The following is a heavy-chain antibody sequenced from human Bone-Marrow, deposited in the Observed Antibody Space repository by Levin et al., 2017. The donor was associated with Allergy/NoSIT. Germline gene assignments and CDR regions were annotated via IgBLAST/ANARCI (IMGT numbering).Heavy chain of an antibody. V-gene: IGHV1-69*13. CDR1: GGTFSSYA. D-gene: IGHD6-6*01. J-gene: IGHJ6*02. CDR2: IIPIFGST. CDR3: ARSIATRPDHYYYYAMDG. Sequence: SVKVSCKASGGTFSSYAISWVRQAPGQGLDWMGGIIPIFGSTNYAQKFQGRVTITADESTSTAYMELRSLRSEDTAIYYCARSIATRPDHYYYYAMDGWGPGATVTVSS.